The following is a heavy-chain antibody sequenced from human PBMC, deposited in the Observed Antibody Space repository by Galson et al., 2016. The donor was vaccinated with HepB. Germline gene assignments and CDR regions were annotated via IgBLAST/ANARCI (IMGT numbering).Heavy chain of an antibody. CDR2: ISSTSTFI. J-gene: IGHJ3*02. D-gene: IGHD2-21*01. CDR3: ARDIVVGAPARIYALDI. V-gene: IGHV3-21*01. CDR1: GFTFSRYT. Sequence: SLRLSCAASGFTFSRYTIHWVRQAPGKGLEWVSSISSTSTFIFYADSLHGRFTISRDNVNTSLYLQINNLRAEDTAVYFCARDIVVGAPARIYALDIWGQGTMVTVSS.